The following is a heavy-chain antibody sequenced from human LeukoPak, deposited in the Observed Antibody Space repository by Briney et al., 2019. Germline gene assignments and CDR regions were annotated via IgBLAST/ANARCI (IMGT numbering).Heavy chain of an antibody. CDR3: AKGSPIGYFQH. CDR2: ISWNSGSI. Sequence: GRSLRLSCAASGFTFDDYAMHWVRQAPGKGLEWVSGISWNSGSIGYADSVKGRFTISRDNAKNSLYLQMNSLRAEDTALYYCAKGSPIGYFQHWGQGTLVTVSS. V-gene: IGHV3-9*01. J-gene: IGHJ1*01. CDR1: GFTFDDYA.